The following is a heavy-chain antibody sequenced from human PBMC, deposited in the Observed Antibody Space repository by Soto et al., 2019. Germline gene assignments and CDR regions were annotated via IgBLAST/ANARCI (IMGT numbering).Heavy chain of an antibody. Sequence: VESLKISCKGSGYSFTSYLICWVRHIPGKGLEWMGIIYPGDSDTRYSPSFQGQVTISADKSISTAYLQWSSLKASDTAMYYCARLAGTARIVGATCFDYWGQGTLVTVSS. J-gene: IGHJ4*02. CDR3: ARLAGTARIVGATCFDY. CDR2: IYPGDSDT. V-gene: IGHV5-51*01. CDR1: GYSFTSYL. D-gene: IGHD1-26*01.